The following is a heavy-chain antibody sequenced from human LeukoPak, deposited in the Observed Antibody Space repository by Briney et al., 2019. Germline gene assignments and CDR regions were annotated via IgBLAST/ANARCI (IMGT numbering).Heavy chain of an antibody. V-gene: IGHV4-4*07. Sequence: PSETLSPTCTVSGGSISSNSWSWIRLPAGKGLEWIGRINTSGSTDYNPSLKSRATMSLDTSKNQFSLKLNSVTAADTAVYYCARQQLKTTASFDYWGQGTLVTVSS. J-gene: IGHJ4*02. D-gene: IGHD4-17*01. CDR2: INTSGST. CDR1: GGSISSNS. CDR3: ARQQLKTTASFDY.